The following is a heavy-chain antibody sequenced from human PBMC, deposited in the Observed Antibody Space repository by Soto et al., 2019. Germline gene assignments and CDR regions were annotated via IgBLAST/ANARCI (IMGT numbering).Heavy chain of an antibody. CDR1: GVSITSYF. Sequence: PSETLSLTCTVSGVSITSYFWSWIRQTPGKGLDWIGSISFSGATYSNPSLKGRAALSVDTSENHLSLTLNSVTSADTPVYFCARGRRDGYKRYFELWGKGNQVTVAS. CDR2: ISFSGAT. CDR3: ARGRRDGYKRYFEL. V-gene: IGHV4-59*01. D-gene: IGHD3-9*01. J-gene: IGHJ6*04.